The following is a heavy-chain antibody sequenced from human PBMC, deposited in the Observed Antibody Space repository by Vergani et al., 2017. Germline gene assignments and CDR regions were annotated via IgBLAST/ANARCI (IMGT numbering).Heavy chain of an antibody. V-gene: IGHV4-59*12. D-gene: IGHD3-22*01. CDR2: IYYSGST. CDR1: GGSISSYY. Sequence: QVQLQESGPGLVKPSETLSLTCTVSGGSISSYYWSWIRQPPGKGLEWIGYIYYSGSTNYNPSLKSRVTISVDTSKNQFSLKLSSVTAADTAVYYCASNYYDSSGYPNWFDPWGQGTLVTVSS. CDR3: ASNYYDSSGYPNWFDP. J-gene: IGHJ5*02.